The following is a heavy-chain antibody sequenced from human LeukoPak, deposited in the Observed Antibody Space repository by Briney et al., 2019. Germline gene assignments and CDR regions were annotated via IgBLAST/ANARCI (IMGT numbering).Heavy chain of an antibody. J-gene: IGHJ6*03. V-gene: IGHV4-4*07. CDR1: GGSISSYY. D-gene: IGHD6-6*01. CDR3: ARGIYSWYSSSHEYYYYYYMDV. CDR2: IYTSGST. Sequence: SETLSLTCTVSGGSISSYYWSWIRQPAGKGLEWIGRIYTSGSTNYNPSLKSRVTISVDTSKNQFSLKLSSVTAADTAVYYCARGIYSWYSSSHEYYYYYYMDVWGKGTTVTVSS.